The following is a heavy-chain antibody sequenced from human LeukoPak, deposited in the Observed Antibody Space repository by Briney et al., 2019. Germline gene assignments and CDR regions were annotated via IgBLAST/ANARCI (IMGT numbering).Heavy chain of an antibody. CDR1: GFTFSTYE. J-gene: IGHJ4*02. V-gene: IGHV3-48*03. D-gene: IGHD6-13*01. Sequence: GGSLRLSCAASGFTFSTYEMNWVRQAPGKGLEWVSYISSSGSTIYYADSVRGRFTISRDNAKNSLYLQMNSLRAEDTAVYYCAKDRYGGSSWYFDYWGQGTLVTVSS. CDR2: ISSSGSTI. CDR3: AKDRYGGSSWYFDY.